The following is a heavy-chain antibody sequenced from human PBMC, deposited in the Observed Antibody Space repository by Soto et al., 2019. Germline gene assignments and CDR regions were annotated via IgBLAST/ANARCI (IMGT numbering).Heavy chain of an antibody. CDR3: TTDRPYCSSTSCYSRRYYGMDV. CDR1: GFTFSNAW. J-gene: IGHJ6*02. Sequence: EVQLVESGGGLVKPGGSLRLSCAASGFTFSNAWMNWVRQAPGKGLEWVGRIKSKTDGGTTDYAAPVKGRFTISRDDSKNTRYLQMNSLKTEDTAVYYCTTDRPYCSSTSCYSRRYYGMDVWGQGTTVTVSS. CDR2: IKSKTDGGTT. V-gene: IGHV3-15*07. D-gene: IGHD2-2*01.